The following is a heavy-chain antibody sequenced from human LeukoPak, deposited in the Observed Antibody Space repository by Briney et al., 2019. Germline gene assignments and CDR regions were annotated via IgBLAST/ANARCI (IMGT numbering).Heavy chain of an antibody. CDR3: ARGLVPGWYYDFWSGQSDSGYYFDY. J-gene: IGHJ4*02. Sequence: ASVKVSCKASGYTFTNYYIHWVRQAPGQGLEWMGIINPSDGSTSYAQKFQGRVTMTRDTSISTAYMELSRLRSDDTAVYYCARGLVPGWYYDFWSGQSDSGYYFDYWGQGTLVTVSS. CDR1: GYTFTNYY. V-gene: IGHV1-46*01. CDR2: INPSDGST. D-gene: IGHD3-3*01.